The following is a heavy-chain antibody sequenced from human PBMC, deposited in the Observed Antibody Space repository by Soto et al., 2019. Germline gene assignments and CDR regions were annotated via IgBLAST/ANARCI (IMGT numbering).Heavy chain of an antibody. Sequence: QVQLVESGGGVVQPGRSLRLSCAASGFIFSSDGMHWVRQAPGKGLEWVAVIWYDGSNYYYADSVKGRFTISKDNSKNTLYLQMNSLRAEDTAVYYCARELQNGGMDVWGQGTTVTVSS. CDR2: IWYDGSNY. D-gene: IGHD2-8*01. CDR3: ARELQNGGMDV. CDR1: GFIFSSDG. J-gene: IGHJ6*02. V-gene: IGHV3-33*01.